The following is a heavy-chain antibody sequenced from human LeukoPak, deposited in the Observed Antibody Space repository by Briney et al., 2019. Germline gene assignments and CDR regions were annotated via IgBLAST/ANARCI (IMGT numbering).Heavy chain of an antibody. V-gene: IGHV3-23*01. Sequence: PGGSLRLSCAASGFTFSSYAMTWVRQAPGKGLEWVSAISGSGGSAYYADSVRGRFTISRDNSKSTLYLQMNSLRAEDTAIYYCAKNFYGDYNVFFDYWGQGTLVTVSS. CDR1: GFTFSSYA. J-gene: IGHJ4*02. CDR3: AKNFYGDYNVFFDY. CDR2: ISGSGGSA. D-gene: IGHD4-17*01.